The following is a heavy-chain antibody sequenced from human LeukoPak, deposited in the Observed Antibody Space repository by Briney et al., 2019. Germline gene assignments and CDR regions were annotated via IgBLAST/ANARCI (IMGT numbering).Heavy chain of an antibody. J-gene: IGHJ5*02. CDR3: ARVGGTYWFDP. V-gene: IGHV1-69*04. CDR1: GGSFSSSG. CDR2: IIPIVGIA. D-gene: IGHD3-16*01. Sequence: ASVKVSCKASGGSFSSSGINWVRQAPGQGLEWMGRIIPIVGIANYAQKFQGRVTITADTSASTAYMELSSLRSEDTAVYYFARVGGTYWFDPWGQGTLVTVSS.